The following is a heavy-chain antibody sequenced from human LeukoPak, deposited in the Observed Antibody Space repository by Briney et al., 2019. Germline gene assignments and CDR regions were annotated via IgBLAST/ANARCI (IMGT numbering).Heavy chain of an antibody. CDR3: ARGLDYSFDS. CDR2: IKPDGTAT. CDR1: GFTFSSYF. Sequence: GGSLRLSCAASGFTFSSYFMNWVRQAPGQGLEWVANIKPDGTATHYVDSVEGRFTISRDNAKDSLFLQMTSLRAEDTALYYCARGLDYSFDSWGQGTLVTVSS. V-gene: IGHV3-7*01. D-gene: IGHD3-9*01. J-gene: IGHJ4*02.